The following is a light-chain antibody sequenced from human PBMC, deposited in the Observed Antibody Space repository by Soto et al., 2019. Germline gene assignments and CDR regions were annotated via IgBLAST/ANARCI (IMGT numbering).Light chain of an antibody. J-gene: IGKJ1*01. Sequence: DIQMTQSPSTLSASVGDRVSITCRASQNIGNYLAWFQQTPGEAPKLLIYKASSLHGGVPSRFSGGGPGTEFTTPPRGLPPDDFATYYCQKYHGYPRTFSPGTRVEI. CDR2: KAS. V-gene: IGKV1-5*03. CDR1: QNIGNY. CDR3: QKYHGYPRT.